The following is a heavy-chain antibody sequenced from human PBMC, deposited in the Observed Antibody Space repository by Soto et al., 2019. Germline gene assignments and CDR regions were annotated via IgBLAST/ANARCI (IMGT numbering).Heavy chain of an antibody. D-gene: IGHD3-22*01. Sequence: QVQLVESGGGVVQPGRSRRLSCAASGFTFSSYGMHWVRQAPGKGLEWVAVISYDESNKYYADSVKGRFTIYRDNSKNTLYLQMNSLRAEDTAVYYCTKGVVVITSYFQHWGQGTLVTVSS. CDR1: GFTFSSYG. V-gene: IGHV3-30*18. CDR3: TKGVVVITSYFQH. CDR2: ISYDESNK. J-gene: IGHJ1*01.